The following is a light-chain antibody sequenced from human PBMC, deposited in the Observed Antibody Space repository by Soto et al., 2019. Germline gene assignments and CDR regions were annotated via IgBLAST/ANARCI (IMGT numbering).Light chain of an antibody. CDR2: ATS. CDR1: QSISSY. J-gene: IGKJ4*01. CDR3: LQDNSYPLT. V-gene: IGKV1-6*01. Sequence: IRMTQSPSTLSASVGYRVTITCRASQSISSYLNWYQQKPGKAPNLLIYATSSLQGGVPSRFSGSGSGTDFTLTISSLQPEDFATYYCLQDNSYPLTFGGGTKVDIK.